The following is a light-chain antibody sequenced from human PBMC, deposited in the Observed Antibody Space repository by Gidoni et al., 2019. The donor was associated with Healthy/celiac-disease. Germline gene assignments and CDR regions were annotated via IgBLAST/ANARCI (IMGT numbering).Light chain of an antibody. J-gene: IGKJ1*01. CDR1: QSIRSY. CDR3: QQSYSTPRT. CDR2: AAS. V-gene: IGKV1-39*01. Sequence: DIQMTQSPSSLSASVGDRVTITCRASQSIRSYLNWYQQKPGKAPKLLIYAASSLQSGVPSRFSGSGSGTDFNLTISSLQPEEFATYYCQQSYSTPRTLGQGTKVEIK.